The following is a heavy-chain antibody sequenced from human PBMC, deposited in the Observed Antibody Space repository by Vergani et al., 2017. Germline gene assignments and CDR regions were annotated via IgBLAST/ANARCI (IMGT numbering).Heavy chain of an antibody. CDR2: TWYEGNNN. V-gene: IGHV3-33*08. J-gene: IGHJ4*02. D-gene: IGHD2-2*02. CDR1: GFSFGSYG. CDR3: VRDRGLCAGGRCYTEAWDY. Sequence: QVQLVESGGNVVQSGTSLRLSCAASGFSFGSYGMHWVRQSPGKGLEWVSMTWYEGNNNYYADSVKGRFTISKDISKNTLYLQVRSLRLEDTGVYHCVRDRGLCAGGRCYTEAWDYWGQGTPVTVSS.